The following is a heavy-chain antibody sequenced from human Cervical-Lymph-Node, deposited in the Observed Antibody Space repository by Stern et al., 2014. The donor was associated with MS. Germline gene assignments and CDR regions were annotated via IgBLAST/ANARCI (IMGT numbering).Heavy chain of an antibody. D-gene: IGHD2-8*01. J-gene: IGHJ4*02. CDR3: AHRAMLEVYFDY. V-gene: IGHV2-5*02. CDR1: GFSLSTCGMR. Sequence: QIPLKESGPTLVKPTQTLTLTCTFSGFSLSTCGMRLGWLRQRPGKALEWLAINYWGNDKRYNPSMKSRLTITKDSYKNQVVHTMTNMDPVDTATYYCAHRAMLEVYFDYWGQGTLVTVSS. CDR2: NYWGNDK.